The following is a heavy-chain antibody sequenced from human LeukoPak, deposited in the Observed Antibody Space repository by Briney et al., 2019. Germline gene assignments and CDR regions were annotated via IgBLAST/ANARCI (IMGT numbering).Heavy chain of an antibody. V-gene: IGHV4-59*01. CDR3: ARGYFDWLSFDY. Sequence: SETLSLTCAVSGGSINSSYYWSWIRQPPGKGLEWIGYIYYSGSTNYNPSLKSRVTISVDTSKNQFSLKLSSVTAADTAVYYCARGYFDWLSFDYWGQGVLVAVSS. CDR1: GGSINSSYY. J-gene: IGHJ4*02. CDR2: IYYSGST. D-gene: IGHD3-9*01.